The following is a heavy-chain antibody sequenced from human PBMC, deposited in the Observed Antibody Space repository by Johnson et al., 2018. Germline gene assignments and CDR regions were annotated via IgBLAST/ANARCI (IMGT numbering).Heavy chain of an antibody. CDR1: GGSISSSNW. D-gene: IGHD3-10*01. V-gene: IGHV4-4*02. CDR2: IYHSGGP. CDR3: ARPFNTMVLGVMSSVAFDI. J-gene: IGHJ3*02. Sequence: QVQLQEAGPGLVKPSGTLALTFAVSGGSISSSNWWTWVRQTPGKGLEWIGEIYHSGGPNHNPSLKSRVPISVDKSKTQFSLNLSSVTAADTAVYYCARPFNTMVLGVMSSVAFDIWGQGTMVTVSS.